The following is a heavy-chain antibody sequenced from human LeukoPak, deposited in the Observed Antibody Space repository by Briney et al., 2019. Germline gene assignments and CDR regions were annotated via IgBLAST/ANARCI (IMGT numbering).Heavy chain of an antibody. V-gene: IGHV4-39*01. CDR2: IYYNGRT. Sequence: SETLSLTCTVSGGSISSSSYYWGWIRQPPGKGLEWIGNIYYNGRTYYNPSLKSRVTISVDTSKNRFSLNLSSVTAADTAVYYCARRGALDFWSGYYAFGSWFDPWGQGTLVTVSS. J-gene: IGHJ5*02. CDR1: GGSISSSSYY. D-gene: IGHD3-3*01. CDR3: ARRGALDFWSGYYAFGSWFDP.